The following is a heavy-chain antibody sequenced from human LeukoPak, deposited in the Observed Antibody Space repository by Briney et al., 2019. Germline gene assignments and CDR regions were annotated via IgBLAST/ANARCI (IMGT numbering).Heavy chain of an antibody. CDR2: MNPNSGNT. D-gene: IGHD3-3*01. J-gene: IGHJ5*02. V-gene: IGHV1-8*01. CDR1: GYTFTSYD. Sequence: ASVKVSCKASGYTFTSYDINWVRQATGQGLEWMGWMNPNSGNTGYAQKFQGRVTMTRNTSISTAYMELSSLRSEDTAVYYCARDNPPHYDFWSGYNWFDPWGQGTLVTVSS. CDR3: ARDNPPHYDFWSGYNWFDP.